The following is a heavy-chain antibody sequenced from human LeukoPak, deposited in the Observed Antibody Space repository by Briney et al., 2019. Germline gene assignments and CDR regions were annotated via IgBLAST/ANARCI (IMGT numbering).Heavy chain of an antibody. V-gene: IGHV4-59*01. CDR1: GGSISSYY. D-gene: IGHD3-10*01. Sequence: SETLSLTCTVSGGSISSYYWSWIRQPPRKGLEWIGYIYYSGSTNYNPSLKSRASISIDTAKNQFSLKLNSVTAADTAVYYCARASDPFGSGSGVDSLGQGTLVTVSS. CDR3: ARASDPFGSGSGVDS. CDR2: IYYSGST. J-gene: IGHJ4*02.